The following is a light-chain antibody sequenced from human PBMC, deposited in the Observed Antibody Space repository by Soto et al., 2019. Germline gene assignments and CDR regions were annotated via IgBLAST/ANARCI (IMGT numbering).Light chain of an antibody. CDR3: QTWGTGPWV. J-gene: IGLJ3*02. V-gene: IGLV4-69*01. CDR2: LNSDGSH. CDR1: SGHSSYA. Sequence: QPVLTQSPSASASLGASVKLTCTLSSGHSSYAIAWHQQQPEKGPRSLMKLNSDGSHSKGDGIPDRFSGSSSGAERYLTISSLQSEDEAYYYCQTWGTGPWVFGGGTKLTVL.